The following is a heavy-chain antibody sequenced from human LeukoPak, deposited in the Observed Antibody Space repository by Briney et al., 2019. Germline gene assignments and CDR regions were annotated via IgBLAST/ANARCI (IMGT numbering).Heavy chain of an antibody. CDR2: INAGNGNT. CDR3: ARGRILYDFWSGYSSNGDY. CDR1: GYTFTSYA. V-gene: IGHV1-3*01. D-gene: IGHD3-3*01. J-gene: IGHJ4*02. Sequence: ASVKVSCTASGYTFTSYAMHWVRQAPGQRLEWMGWINAGNGNTKYSQKFQGRVTITRDTSASTAYMELSSLRSEDTAVYYCARGRILYDFWSGYSSNGDYWGQGTLVTVSS.